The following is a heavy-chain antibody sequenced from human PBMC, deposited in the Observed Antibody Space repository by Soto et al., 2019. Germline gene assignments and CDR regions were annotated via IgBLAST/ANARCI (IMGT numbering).Heavy chain of an antibody. CDR3: ARGRIYNCFDP. CDR2: IIPILGIA. CDR1: GGTFSSYT. J-gene: IGHJ5*02. Sequence: QVQLVQSGAEVKKPGSSVKVSCKASGGTFSSYTISWVRQAPGQGLEWMGRIIPILGIANYAQKFQGRVTITAGKDTRTADKEINSLRSEDTAVYHCARGRIYNCFDPWGQGAMVTVSS. V-gene: IGHV1-69*02.